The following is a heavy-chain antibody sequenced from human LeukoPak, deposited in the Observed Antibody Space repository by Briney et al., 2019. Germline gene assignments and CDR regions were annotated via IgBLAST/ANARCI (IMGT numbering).Heavy chain of an antibody. Sequence: PGRSLRLSCAASGFTFSSYAMHWVRQAPGKGLEWVAVISYDGSNKYYADSVKGRFTISRDNSKNTLYLQMNSLRAEDTAVYYCARGDVDTAMVTSYFDYWGQGTLVTVSS. V-gene: IGHV3-30-3*01. CDR3: ARGDVDTAMVTSYFDY. CDR2: ISYDGSNK. D-gene: IGHD5-18*01. J-gene: IGHJ4*02. CDR1: GFTFSSYA.